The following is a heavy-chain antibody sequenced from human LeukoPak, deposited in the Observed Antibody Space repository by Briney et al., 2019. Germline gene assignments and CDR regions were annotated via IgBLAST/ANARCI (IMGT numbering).Heavy chain of an antibody. Sequence: PGGSLRLSCRISGLTFSNAWLTWVRQVPGKGLEWVGHIRSYVDGGTTEYAASVRDRFIISRDDSKNTLHLQMSSLKTEDTAVCFCAKDLPLSGARFFQHWGQGTLVTVSS. CDR3: AKDLPLSGARFFQH. V-gene: IGHV3-15*01. J-gene: IGHJ1*01. CDR1: GLTFSNAW. D-gene: IGHD6-25*01. CDR2: IRSYVDGGTT.